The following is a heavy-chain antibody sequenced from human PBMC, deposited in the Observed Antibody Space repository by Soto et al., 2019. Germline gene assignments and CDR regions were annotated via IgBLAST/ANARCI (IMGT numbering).Heavy chain of an antibody. V-gene: IGHV5-10-1*01. J-gene: IGHJ4*02. CDR2: IDPSDSYT. CDR1: GYSFTSYW. Sequence: GESLKISCEGSGYSFTSYWISWVRQMPGKGLEWMGRIDPSDSYTNYNPSFQGHVTISADKSITTAYLQWSSLKASDTAMYYCARHEHSSGWYVPGYWGQGTLVTVSS. D-gene: IGHD6-19*01. CDR3: ARHEHSSGWYVPGY.